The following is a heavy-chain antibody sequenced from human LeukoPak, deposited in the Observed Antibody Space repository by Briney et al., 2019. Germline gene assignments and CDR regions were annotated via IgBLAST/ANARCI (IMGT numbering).Heavy chain of an antibody. J-gene: IGHJ6*02. CDR1: GYTFTSCD. D-gene: IGHD6-13*01. CDR2: MNPNSGNT. CDR3: AIGSSSDYYYYYGMDV. V-gene: IGHV1-8*01. Sequence: ASVKVSCKASGYTFTSCDINWVRQATGQGLEWMGWMNPNSGNTGYAQKFQGRVTMTRNTSISTAYMELSSLRSEDTAVYYCAIGSSSDYYYYYGMDVWGQGTTVTVSS.